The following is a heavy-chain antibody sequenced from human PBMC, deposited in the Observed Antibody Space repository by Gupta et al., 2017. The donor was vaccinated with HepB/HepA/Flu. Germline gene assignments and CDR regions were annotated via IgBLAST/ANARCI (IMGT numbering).Heavy chain of an antibody. CDR1: GGSIRSYY. J-gene: IGHJ4*02. CDR2: IYYSGST. CDR3: ARHTTVTISQYYFDY. D-gene: IGHD4-17*01. Sequence: QVQLQESVPGLVKPSETLSLTCPVSGGSIRSYYWSWIRQPPGKGLEWNGYIYYSGSTKYNPSLKSRVTISVDTSKNQFSLKLSSVTAADTAVYYCARHTTVTISQYYFDYWGQGTLVTVSS. V-gene: IGHV4-59*08.